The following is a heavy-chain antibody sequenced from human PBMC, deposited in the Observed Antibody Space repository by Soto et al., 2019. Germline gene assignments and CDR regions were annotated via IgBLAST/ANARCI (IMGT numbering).Heavy chain of an antibody. CDR3: ERGGRAPSNFDY. J-gene: IGHJ4*02. V-gene: IGHV4-59*01. CDR1: GGSISSYY. D-gene: IGHD3-16*01. CDR2: IYYSGST. Sequence: SETLSLTCTVSGGSISSYYWSWIRQPPGKGLEWIGYIYYSGSTNYNPSLKSRVTISVDTSKNQFSLKLSSVTAADTAVYYCERGGRAPSNFDYWGQGTLVTVSS.